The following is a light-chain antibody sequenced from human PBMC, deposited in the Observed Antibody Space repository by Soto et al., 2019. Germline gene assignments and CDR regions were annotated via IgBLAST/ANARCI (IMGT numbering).Light chain of an antibody. J-gene: IGKJ4*01. Sequence: EIVMTQSPATQSVSPGERATLSCRASQSVSSNLACYQQKPGQAPRLLIYGASTRATGIPAGLSGSGSGTEFTLTISSLQSEDFAVYYWQQYNKWPPLAFGGGTKMDIK. V-gene: IGKV3-15*01. CDR1: QSVSSN. CDR3: QQYNKWPPLA. CDR2: GAS.